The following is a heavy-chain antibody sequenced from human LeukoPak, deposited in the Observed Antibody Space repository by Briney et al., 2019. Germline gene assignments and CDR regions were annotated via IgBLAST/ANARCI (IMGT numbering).Heavy chain of an antibody. CDR1: GYAFTSYA. D-gene: IGHD3-10*01. V-gene: IGHV1-3*01. Sequence: AASVKVFCKASGYAFTSYAMHWVRQAPGQRLEWMGWINAGNGNTEYSQKFQGRVTITRDTSASTAYMELSSLRSEDTAVYYCARDHNYYGSGSYWVWFDPWGQGTLVTVSS. CDR2: INAGNGNT. J-gene: IGHJ5*02. CDR3: ARDHNYYGSGSYWVWFDP.